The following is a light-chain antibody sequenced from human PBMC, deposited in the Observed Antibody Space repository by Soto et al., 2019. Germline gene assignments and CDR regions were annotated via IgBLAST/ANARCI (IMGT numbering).Light chain of an antibody. J-gene: IGKJ1*01. Sequence: DIQMTQSPSSLSASVGDGVTITCRASQSVSNYLNWYQQKPGNAPKLLIFAASNLQSEVPSRFSGRGSGTLFTLTITPLQPEDFATYYCQQSYSIPQTFGQGTKVDIK. CDR3: QQSYSIPQT. V-gene: IGKV1-39*01. CDR1: QSVSNY. CDR2: AAS.